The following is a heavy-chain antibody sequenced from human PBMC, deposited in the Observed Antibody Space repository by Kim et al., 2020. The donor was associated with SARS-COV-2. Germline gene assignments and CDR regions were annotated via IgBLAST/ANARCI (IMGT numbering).Heavy chain of an antibody. V-gene: IGHV4-39*01. CDR2: IYYSGST. D-gene: IGHD2-15*01. Sequence: SETLSLTCTVSGGSISSSSYYWGWIRQPPGKGLEWIGRIYYSGSTYYNPSLKSRVTISVDTSKNQFSLKLSSVTAADTAVYYGARQALDCSGGSCLNNWFDPWGQGTLVTVSS. CDR1: GGSISSSSYY. J-gene: IGHJ5*02. CDR3: ARQALDCSGGSCLNNWFDP.